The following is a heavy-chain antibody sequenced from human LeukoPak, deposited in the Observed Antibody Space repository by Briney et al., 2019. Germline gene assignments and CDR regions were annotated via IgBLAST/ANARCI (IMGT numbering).Heavy chain of an antibody. D-gene: IGHD4-17*01. CDR2: IYYGGST. V-gene: IGHV4-39*01. CDR3: ARRGYGDYDVFDI. Sequence: SETLSLTCTVSGGSISSSIYYWGWIRQPPGKGLECIGNIYYGGSTYYNPSLKSRVTISVDTSKNQFSLKPSSVTAADTAVYYCARRGYGDYDVFDIWGQGTMVTVSS. CDR1: GGSISSSIYY. J-gene: IGHJ3*02.